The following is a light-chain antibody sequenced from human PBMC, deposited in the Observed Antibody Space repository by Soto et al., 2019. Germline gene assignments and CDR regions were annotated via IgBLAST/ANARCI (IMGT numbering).Light chain of an antibody. CDR1: QSVGSSY. CDR2: GAS. Sequence: EIVLTQSPGTLSLSPGERATLSCRASQSVGSSYLAWYQQKPGQAPRLLIYGASSRATGIPDRFSGSGSGTAFTLTISRLEPEDFAMYYCQQCGRSPWTFGQGTKVEIK. CDR3: QQCGRSPWT. J-gene: IGKJ1*01. V-gene: IGKV3-20*01.